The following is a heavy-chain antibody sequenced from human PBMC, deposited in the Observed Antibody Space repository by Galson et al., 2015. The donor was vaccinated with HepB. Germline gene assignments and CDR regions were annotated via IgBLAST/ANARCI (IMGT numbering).Heavy chain of an antibody. Sequence: PLSLTCAVYGGSFSGYYWSWIRQPPGKGLEWIGEINHSGSTNYNPSLKSRVTISVDTSKNQFSLKLSSVTAADTAVYYCARARSSSPTHFGYWGQGTLVTVSS. D-gene: IGHD6-6*01. CDR1: GGSFSGYY. CDR3: ARARSSSPTHFGY. CDR2: INHSGST. V-gene: IGHV4-34*01. J-gene: IGHJ4*02.